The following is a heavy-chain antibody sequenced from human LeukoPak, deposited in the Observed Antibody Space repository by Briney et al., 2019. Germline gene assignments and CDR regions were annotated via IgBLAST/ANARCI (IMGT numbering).Heavy chain of an antibody. CDR1: GFPFSTYG. CDR3: ARASGSYDY. Sequence: GGSLRLSCAASGFPFSTYGMHWVRQAPGKGLEWVAVIWYDGSNKYYADSVKGRFTISRDNSKNTLCLQMNSLRAEDTAVYYCARASGSYDYWGQGTLVTVSS. V-gene: IGHV3-33*01. D-gene: IGHD1-26*01. J-gene: IGHJ4*02. CDR2: IWYDGSNK.